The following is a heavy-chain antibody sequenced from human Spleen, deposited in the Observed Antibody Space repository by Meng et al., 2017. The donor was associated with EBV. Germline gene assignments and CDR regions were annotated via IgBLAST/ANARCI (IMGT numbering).Heavy chain of an antibody. CDR2: INWDEDK. J-gene: IGHJ4*02. CDR3: AHAPEFGKLFDK. CDR1: GFSLRTSGGG. Sequence: QITLKEAGPMLVKPTETLTLTCSFSGFSLRTSGGGVGWIRQPPGKALEWLAFINWDEDKRYSPSLKSRLTITKDTSENQVVLTMTNMDPVDTATYYCAHAPEFGKLFDKWGQGTLVTVSS. V-gene: IGHV2-5*02. D-gene: IGHD3-10*01.